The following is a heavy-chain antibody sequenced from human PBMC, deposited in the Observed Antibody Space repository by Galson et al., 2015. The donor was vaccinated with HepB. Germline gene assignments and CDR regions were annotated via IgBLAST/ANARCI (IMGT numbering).Heavy chain of an antibody. Sequence: SVKVSCKASGYTFTNYYINWMRQAPGLGLEWMGWVSPNSGNTGYAQKFQGRVTMTTNISISTAYMELSSLRSEDTAVYYCARSNYDFWSGFFGGTETNWFDPWGQGTLVTVSS. V-gene: IGHV1-8*01. CDR2: VSPNSGNT. J-gene: IGHJ5*02. CDR3: ARSNYDFWSGFFGGTETNWFDP. CDR1: GYTFTNYY. D-gene: IGHD3-3*01.